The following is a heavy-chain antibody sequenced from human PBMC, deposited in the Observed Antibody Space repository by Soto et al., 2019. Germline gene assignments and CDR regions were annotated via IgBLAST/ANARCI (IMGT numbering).Heavy chain of an antibody. J-gene: IGHJ3*02. D-gene: IGHD4-17*01. CDR2: IYYSGST. CDR3: ARVLPFIDPRRGVTVTTGGAFDI. CDR1: GGSISSYY. Sequence: QVQLQESGPGLVKPSETLSLTCTVSGGSISSYYWSWIRQPPGKGLEWIGYIYYSGSTNYNPSLKSRVTISVDTSKNQFSLKLSSVTAADTAVYYCARVLPFIDPRRGVTVTTGGAFDIWGQGTMVTVSS. V-gene: IGHV4-59*01.